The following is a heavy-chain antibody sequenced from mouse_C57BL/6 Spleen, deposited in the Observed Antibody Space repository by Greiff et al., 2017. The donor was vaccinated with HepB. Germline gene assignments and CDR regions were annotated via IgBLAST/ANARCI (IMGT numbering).Heavy chain of an antibody. J-gene: IGHJ2*01. Sequence: VQLQQPGAELVKPGASVKMSCKASGYTFTSYWITWVKQRPGQGLEWIGDIYPGSGSTNYNEKFKSKATLTVDTSSSTAYMQLSSLTSEASAVYYCARWTAQATDYFDYGGQGTTLTVSS. V-gene: IGHV1-55*01. D-gene: IGHD3-2*02. CDR2: IYPGSGST. CDR3: ARWTAQATDYFDY. CDR1: GYTFTSYW.